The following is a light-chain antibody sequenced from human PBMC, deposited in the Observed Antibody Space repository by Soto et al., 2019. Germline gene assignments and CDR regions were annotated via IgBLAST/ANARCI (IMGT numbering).Light chain of an antibody. CDR2: GNS. J-gene: IGLJ3*02. V-gene: IGLV1-40*01. CDR3: QSYDSSLSGPWV. Sequence: QSVLTQPPSVSGAPGQRVTISCTGSSSNIGAGYDVHWYQQLPGTAPKLLIYGNSNRPSGVPDRFSGSKSGTSASLAITGLQAEDEVDYYCQSYDSSLSGPWVFGGGTKLTVL. CDR1: SSNIGAGYD.